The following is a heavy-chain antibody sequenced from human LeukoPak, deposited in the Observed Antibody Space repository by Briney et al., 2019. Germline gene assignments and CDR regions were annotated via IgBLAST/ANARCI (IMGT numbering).Heavy chain of an antibody. J-gene: IGHJ4*02. V-gene: IGHV3-49*04. CDR1: GFNFGDFG. Sequence: PGRSLRLSCTASGFNFGDFGMSWVRQAPGKGPQWVSFMRSENYGGTTEYAASVEGRFTISRDDSKSIVYLEMKSLKTEDTALYFCTRVFSGWLPFYFDYWGQGALSPSPQ. CDR3: TRVFSGWLPFYFDY. D-gene: IGHD5-12*01. CDR2: MRSENYGGTT.